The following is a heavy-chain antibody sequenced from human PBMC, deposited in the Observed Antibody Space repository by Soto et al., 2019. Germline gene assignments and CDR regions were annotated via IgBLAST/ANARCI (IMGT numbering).Heavy chain of an antibody. V-gene: IGHV3-33*01. Sequence: QVQLVESGGGVVQPGRSLRLSCAASGFTFGSYGMHWVRQAPGKGLEWVAVIWYDGSNKYYADSVKGRFTISRDNSKNTLYLQMNSLRAEDTAVYYCARERSTSRYGMDVWGQGTTVTVSS. D-gene: IGHD2-2*01. CDR3: ARERSTSRYGMDV. J-gene: IGHJ6*02. CDR2: IWYDGSNK. CDR1: GFTFGSYG.